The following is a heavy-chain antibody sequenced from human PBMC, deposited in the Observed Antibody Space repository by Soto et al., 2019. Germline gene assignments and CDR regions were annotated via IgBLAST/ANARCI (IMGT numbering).Heavy chain of an antibody. D-gene: IGHD3-22*01. Sequence: ASVKVSCKASGYTFTGYYMHWVRQAPGQGLEWMGWINPNSGGTNYAQKFQGWVTMTRDTSISTAYMELSRLRSDDTAVYYCAVTYYYDSSGYYFRFDYWGQGTLVTVSS. CDR1: GYTFTGYY. J-gene: IGHJ4*02. CDR3: AVTYYYDSSGYYFRFDY. V-gene: IGHV1-2*04. CDR2: INPNSGGT.